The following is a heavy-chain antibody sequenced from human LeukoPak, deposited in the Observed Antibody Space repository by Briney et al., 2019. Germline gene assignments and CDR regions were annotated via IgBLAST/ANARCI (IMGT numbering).Heavy chain of an antibody. CDR3: ARQYYYDTPDY. CDR1: GFTFSSYS. CDR2: ISSRSNII. Sequence: GGSLRLSCAASGFTFSSYSMNWVRQAPGKGLEWVSYISSRSNIIYYADSVKGRFTIFRDNAKNSLYLQMNSLRAEDTAIYYCARQYYYDTPDYWGQGTLVTVSS. V-gene: IGHV3-48*04. D-gene: IGHD3-22*01. J-gene: IGHJ4*02.